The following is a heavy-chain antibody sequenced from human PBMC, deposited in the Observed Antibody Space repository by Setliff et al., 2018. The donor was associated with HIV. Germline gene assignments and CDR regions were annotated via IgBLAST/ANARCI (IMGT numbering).Heavy chain of an antibody. CDR3: ARGKVLRGNILYY. J-gene: IGHJ4*02. Sequence: ASVKVSCKASGYIFTSYDFTWVRQAPGQGLEWMGRINPSGGSTSYAQKFQGRVTITADKSTSTAYMELSSLRSEETAVYYCARGKVLRGNILYYWGQGTLVTVSS. CDR2: INPSGGST. D-gene: IGHD2-8*01. CDR1: GYIFTSYD. V-gene: IGHV1-46*01.